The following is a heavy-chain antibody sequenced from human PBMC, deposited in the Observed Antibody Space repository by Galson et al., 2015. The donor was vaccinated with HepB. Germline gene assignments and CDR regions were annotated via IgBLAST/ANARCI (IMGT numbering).Heavy chain of an antibody. D-gene: IGHD3-10*01. Sequence: SLRLSCAASGFTFSTFAMHWVRQAPGKGLEWVAILSYDGTNKYYADSVKGRFTISRDNSKNTLHLLMNSLTPDDTAVYYCARPSGTYYYYYYGMDAWGQGTTVTVSS. CDR1: GFTFSTFA. CDR3: ARPSGTYYYYYYGMDA. CDR2: LSYDGTNK. V-gene: IGHV3-30*04. J-gene: IGHJ6*02.